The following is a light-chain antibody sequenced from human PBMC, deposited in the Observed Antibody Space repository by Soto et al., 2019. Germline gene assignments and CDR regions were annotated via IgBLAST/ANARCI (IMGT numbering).Light chain of an antibody. Sequence: QSALTQPASVSGSPGQSITISCTGTTSDLGSYNYVSWYQHHPGKVPKLMIYDVTNRPSGVSDRCSGFKSGNTASLTISGLQAEDEADYYCSSYTSSRTLVFGSGTKVTVL. J-gene: IGLJ1*01. CDR2: DVT. V-gene: IGLV2-14*03. CDR1: TSDLGSYNY. CDR3: SSYTSSRTLV.